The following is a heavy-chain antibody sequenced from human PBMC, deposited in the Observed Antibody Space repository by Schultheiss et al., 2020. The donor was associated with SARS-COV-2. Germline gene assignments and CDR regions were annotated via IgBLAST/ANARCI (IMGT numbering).Heavy chain of an antibody. CDR3: AHSLGSPPTFDY. CDR1: GFSLSNARMG. Sequence: SGPTLVKPTETLTLTCTVSGFSLSNARMGVSWIRQPPGKALEWLAHIFSNDEKSYSTSLKSRLTISKDTSKSQVVLTMTNMDPVDTATYYCAHSLGSPPTFDYWGQGTLVTVSS. V-gene: IGHV2-26*01. D-gene: IGHD3-16*01. CDR2: IFSNDEK. J-gene: IGHJ4*02.